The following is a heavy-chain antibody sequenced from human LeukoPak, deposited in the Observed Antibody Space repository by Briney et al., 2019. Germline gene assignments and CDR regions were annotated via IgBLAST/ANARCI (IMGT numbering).Heavy chain of an antibody. D-gene: IGHD3-22*01. J-gene: IGHJ4*02. CDR3: AKMVTMIVVVSPLDY. CDR2: ISGSGSIT. Sequence: PGGSLRLSCVSSGFTFNNYAMNWVRQAPGKGLEWVSSISGSGSITYYADSVKGRFTISRDTSKNTLYLQMNSLRAEDTAVYYCAKMVTMIVVVSPLDYWGQGTLVTVSS. V-gene: IGHV3-23*01. CDR1: GFTFNNYA.